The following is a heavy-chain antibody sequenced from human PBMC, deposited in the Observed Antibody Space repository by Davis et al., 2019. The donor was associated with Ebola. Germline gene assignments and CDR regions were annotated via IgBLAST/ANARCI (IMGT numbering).Heavy chain of an antibody. CDR2: IDTNGDT. Sequence: PSETLSLTCTVSSGSISNHYWSWIRQPAGKGLEWVGRIDTNGDTNYNPSLKSRVTMSIDTSKNQFSLKLISVTAADTAVYYCGREEGVLSYYYSSGYFFDQWGQGTLVTVSS. CDR3: GREEGVLSYYYSSGYFFDQ. V-gene: IGHV4-4*07. CDR1: SGSISNHY. D-gene: IGHD3-22*01. J-gene: IGHJ5*02.